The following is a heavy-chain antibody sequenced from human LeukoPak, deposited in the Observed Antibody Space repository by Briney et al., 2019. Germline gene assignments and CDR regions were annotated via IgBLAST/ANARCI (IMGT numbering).Heavy chain of an antibody. CDR2: ISPDGGTE. D-gene: IGHD3-10*01. CDR1: GFTFTTYT. J-gene: IGHJ4*02. CDR3: AREPGFGEYDY. Sequence: GGSLRLSCAASGFTFTTYTIHWGRQSPGTGLERVAAISPDGGTEFYVDSVKGRFTISRDNSRTTLYLQMESLRVEDTALYYCAREPGFGEYDYWGQGTLVTVSS. V-gene: IGHV3-30*04.